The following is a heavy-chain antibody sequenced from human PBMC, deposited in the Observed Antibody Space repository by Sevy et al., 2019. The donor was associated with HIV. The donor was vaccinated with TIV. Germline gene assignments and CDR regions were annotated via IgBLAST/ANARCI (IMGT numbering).Heavy chain of an antibody. CDR3: AKALNIEATILN. V-gene: IGHV3-30*02. Sequence: GGSLRLSCVASGFTFTDYGMHWVRQVPGRGLEWVAFIPFDGSREYYTDSVKGRFTISRDDSKNTLYLQMNSLRSEDTAVYYCAKALNIEATILNWGQGTLVTVSS. CDR1: GFTFTDYG. D-gene: IGHD5-12*01. J-gene: IGHJ4*02. CDR2: IPFDGSRE.